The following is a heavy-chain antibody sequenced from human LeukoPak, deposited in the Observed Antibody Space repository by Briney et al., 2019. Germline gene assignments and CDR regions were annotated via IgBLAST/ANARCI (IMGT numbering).Heavy chain of an antibody. Sequence: PGGSLRLSCAASGFTFSRYEMNWVRQVPGEGLVWVSRINTDGSTTNYADSVKGRFTISRDNARNTLYLQMNSLRAEDTAVYYCARDLAGSRDKWGQGTLVTVSS. CDR1: GFTFSRYE. D-gene: IGHD2-15*01. CDR3: ARDLAGSRDK. J-gene: IGHJ4*02. V-gene: IGHV3-74*01. CDR2: INTDGSTT.